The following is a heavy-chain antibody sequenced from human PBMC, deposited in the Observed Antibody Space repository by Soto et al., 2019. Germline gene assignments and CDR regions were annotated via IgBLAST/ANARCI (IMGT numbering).Heavy chain of an antibody. J-gene: IGHJ6*02. V-gene: IGHV1-69*01. D-gene: IGHD2-15*01. CDR2: IIPIFGTA. CDR1: GGTFSSYA. CDR3: ASTNIVVVVADNDYCMDV. Sequence: QVQLVQSGAEVKEPGSSVKVSCKASGGTFSSYAISWVRQAPGQGLEWMGGIIPIFGTANYAQKFQGRVTITADEATSTAYMELSSLRSEDTAVYYCASTNIVVVVADNDYCMDVWGQGTTVTVAS.